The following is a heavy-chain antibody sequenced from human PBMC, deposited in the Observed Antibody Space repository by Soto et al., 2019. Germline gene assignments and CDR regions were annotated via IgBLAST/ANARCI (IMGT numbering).Heavy chain of an antibody. CDR1: GLTFTTYE. J-gene: IGHJ4*02. CDR3: AREVITAYYFDF. D-gene: IGHD3-22*01. Sequence: EVQLVESGGGLVQPGWSLRLSCTASGLTFTTYEINWVRQAPGKGLEWISYISSSGRTIYYADSVEGRFTISRDDAKNSLYLQMNSLRAEDTAVYYCAREVITAYYFDFWGQGTLVTVSS. CDR2: ISSSGRTI. V-gene: IGHV3-48*03.